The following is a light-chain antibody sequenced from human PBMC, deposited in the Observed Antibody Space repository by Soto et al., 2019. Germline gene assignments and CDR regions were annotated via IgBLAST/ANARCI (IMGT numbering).Light chain of an antibody. Sequence: DIQMTQSAATLSASVGDRVSINCRASQSISAWLAWYQQKPGKAPRLLIYDASNRATGIPARFSGSGSGTDFTLTISSLEPEDFAVYSCQQRSNWSVGPGTMVDTK. CDR3: QQRSNWS. J-gene: IGKJ3*01. CDR1: QSISAW. V-gene: IGKV1-5*01. CDR2: DAS.